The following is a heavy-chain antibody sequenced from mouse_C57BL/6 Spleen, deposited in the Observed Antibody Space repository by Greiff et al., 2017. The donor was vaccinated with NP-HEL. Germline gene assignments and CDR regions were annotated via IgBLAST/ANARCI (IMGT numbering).Heavy chain of an antibody. CDR2: IDPSDSYT. D-gene: IGHD1-1*01. Sequence: QVQLQQSGAELVKPGASVKLSCKASGYTFTSCWMQWVKQRPGQGLEWIGEIDPSDSYTNYNQKFKGKATLTVDTSSSTAYMQLSSLTSEDSAVYYCARRNLYYGSSYWYFDVWGTGTTVTVSS. CDR3: ARRNLYYGSSYWYFDV. CDR1: GYTFTSCW. V-gene: IGHV1-50*01. J-gene: IGHJ1*03.